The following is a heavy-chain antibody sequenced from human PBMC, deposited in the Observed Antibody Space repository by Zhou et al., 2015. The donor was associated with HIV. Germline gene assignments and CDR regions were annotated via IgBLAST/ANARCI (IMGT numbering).Heavy chain of an antibody. J-gene: IGHJ3*02. D-gene: IGHD3-22*01. V-gene: IGHV1-69*17. CDR3: AKSSGNYDYAFHI. CDR2: IIPIFGIT. CDR1: GGSFSRYT. Sequence: QEQLVQSGAEVKKPGSSVKVSCKASGGSFSRYTFNWVRQAPGQGLEWMGGIIPIFGITNYAQKFQGRVTVTADKSTSTAYMELTALTSDDTAVYYCAKSSGNYDYAFHIWGQGTQIIVSS.